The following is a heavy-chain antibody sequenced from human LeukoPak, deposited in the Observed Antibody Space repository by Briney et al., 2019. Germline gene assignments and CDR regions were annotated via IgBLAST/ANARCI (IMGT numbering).Heavy chain of an antibody. CDR1: GGSVNTYY. J-gene: IGHJ4*02. V-gene: IGHV4-59*02. Sequence: SETLSLTCTVSGGSVNTYYWSWIRQPPGKGLDWIGYVYKDGDTNSNPSLKSRVTILVDTSKNQFSLKLSSVTAADTAVYYCARGSFNILTGYDPRPDYWGQGTLVLVSS. D-gene: IGHD3-9*01. CDR3: ARGSFNILTGYDPRPDY. CDR2: VYKDGDT.